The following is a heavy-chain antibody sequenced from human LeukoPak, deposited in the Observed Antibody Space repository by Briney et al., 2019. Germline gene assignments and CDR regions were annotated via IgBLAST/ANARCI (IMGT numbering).Heavy chain of an antibody. CDR2: ISAYNGNT. D-gene: IGHD6-19*01. J-gene: IGHJ4*02. CDR3: ERDNMGIAVAGTGSDY. CDR1: EYSFSSHW. V-gene: IGHV1-18*04. Sequence: GESLKIPCNGSEYSFSSHWIAWVRQAPGQGLEGMGWISAYNGNTNYAQKLQRRVTMTTDTSASTAYMELRSVRSDDTAVYYCERDNMGIAVAGTGSDYWGQGTLVTVSS.